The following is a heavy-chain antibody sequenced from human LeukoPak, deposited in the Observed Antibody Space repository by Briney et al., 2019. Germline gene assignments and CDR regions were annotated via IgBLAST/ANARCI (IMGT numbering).Heavy chain of an antibody. Sequence: GRSLRLSCAASGFTFNNYGMHWVRQTPGKGLEWVAVIWYDGSNKYYADSVKGRFTISRDNSKNTLYLQMNSLRAEDTAVYYCARDSMDLSNAFDIWGQGTMVTVSS. CDR1: GFTFNNYG. CDR2: IWYDGSNK. D-gene: IGHD2-2*01. J-gene: IGHJ3*02. V-gene: IGHV3-33*01. CDR3: ARDSMDLSNAFDI.